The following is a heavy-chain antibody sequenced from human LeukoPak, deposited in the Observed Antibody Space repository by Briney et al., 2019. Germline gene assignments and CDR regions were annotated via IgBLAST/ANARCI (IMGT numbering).Heavy chain of an antibody. J-gene: IGHJ4*02. CDR2: IGTAGDP. Sequence: PGGSLRLSCAASGFTFSSYDMHWVRQATGKGLEWVSAIGTAGDPYYPGSVKGRFTISRENAKNSLYLQMNSLRAEDTAVYYCARDRGITGTSFPIDYWGQGTLVTVSS. CDR1: GFTFSSYD. D-gene: IGHD1-7*01. CDR3: ARDRGITGTSFPIDY. V-gene: IGHV3-13*05.